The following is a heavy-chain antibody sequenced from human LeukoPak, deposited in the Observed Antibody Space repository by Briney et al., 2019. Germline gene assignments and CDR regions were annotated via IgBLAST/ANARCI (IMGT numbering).Heavy chain of an antibody. CDR3: GTGDPRFDY. J-gene: IGHJ4*02. CDR1: GFSFSTYS. CDR2: ISSGSSAI. Sequence: GGSLRLSCAASGFSFSTYSMNWVRQAPGKGPQWVSYISSGSSAIYYTDSVKGRFTITRDDAKNSVYLQMNSLRTEDTAVYYCGTGDPRFDYWGQGILVTVSS. V-gene: IGHV3-48*01. D-gene: IGHD7-27*01.